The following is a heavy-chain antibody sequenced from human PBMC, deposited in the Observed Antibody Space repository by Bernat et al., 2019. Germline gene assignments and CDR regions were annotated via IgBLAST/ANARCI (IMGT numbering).Heavy chain of an antibody. CDR1: GYSFTSYW. D-gene: IGHD3-10*01. CDR2: IYPGYSDT. V-gene: IGHV5-51*01. CDR3: GRQRSGSDGGFDI. J-gene: IGHJ3*02. Sequence: EVQLVQSGAEVKKPGESLKISCKGSGYSFTSYWIGWVRQMPGKGLEWMGIIYPGYSDTRYSPCFQGEVTISAEKTVSTAYRKWSSVKASDTAMYYCGRQRSGSDGGFDIGGHGKLVTVSS.